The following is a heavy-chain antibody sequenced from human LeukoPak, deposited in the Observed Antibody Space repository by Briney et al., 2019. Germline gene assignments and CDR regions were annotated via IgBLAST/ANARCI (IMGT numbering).Heavy chain of an antibody. CDR1: GGSISSGGYY. D-gene: IGHD2-15*01. CDR2: IYYSGSI. CDR3: VRGQGYCSGATCYHGMDV. V-gene: IGHV4-31*03. Sequence: PSETLSLTCTVSGGSISSGGYYWSWLRQHPGKGLEWIGYIYYSGSIYYNPSLKSRITISVDTSKNQFSLKLISVTAADTAVYYCVRGQGYCSGATCYHGMDVWGQGTTVTVSS. J-gene: IGHJ6*02.